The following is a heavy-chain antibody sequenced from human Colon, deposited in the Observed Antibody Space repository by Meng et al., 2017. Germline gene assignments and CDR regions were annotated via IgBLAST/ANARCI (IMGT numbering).Heavy chain of an antibody. CDR2: IYNGDTT. CDR1: GFIVSNHY. CDR3: ARDAKHDYGDYVSGY. J-gene: IGHJ4*02. Sequence: GGSLRLSCGVSGFIVSNHYMGWVRQAPGKGLEWVSVIYNGDTTYYADSVKGRFTISRDNSKNTLYLQMNSLRAEDTAVYYCARDAKHDYGDYVSGYWGQGTLVTVSS. V-gene: IGHV3-66*02. D-gene: IGHD4-17*01.